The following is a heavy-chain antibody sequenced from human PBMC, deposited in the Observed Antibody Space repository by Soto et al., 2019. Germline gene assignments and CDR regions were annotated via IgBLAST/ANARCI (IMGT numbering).Heavy chain of an antibody. Sequence: QVQLQESGPGLVKPSETLSLTCTVSGGSVSSGSYYWSWIRQPPGKGLEWIGYIYYSGSTNYNPSLKSRVTISQDTSKTQFSLNLSSVTAADTAVYYCSRVHYGGNFFDFLGQRTLVAVSS. J-gene: IGHJ4*02. CDR1: GGSVSSGSYY. D-gene: IGHD2-15*01. CDR3: SRVHYGGNFFDF. V-gene: IGHV4-61*01. CDR2: IYYSGST.